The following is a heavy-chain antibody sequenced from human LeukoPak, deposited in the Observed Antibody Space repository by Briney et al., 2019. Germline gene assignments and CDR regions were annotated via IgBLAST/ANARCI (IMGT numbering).Heavy chain of an antibody. CDR3: ARIYYDSSPYGYYFDY. D-gene: IGHD3-22*01. Sequence: GGTLRLSCAASGFTFSSYGMSWVRQAPGKGLEWVSAISGSGGSTYYADSVKGRFTISRDNSKNTLYLQMNSLRAEDTAVYYCARIYYDSSPYGYYFDYWGQGTPVTVSS. V-gene: IGHV3-23*01. CDR1: GFTFSSYG. CDR2: ISGSGGST. J-gene: IGHJ4*02.